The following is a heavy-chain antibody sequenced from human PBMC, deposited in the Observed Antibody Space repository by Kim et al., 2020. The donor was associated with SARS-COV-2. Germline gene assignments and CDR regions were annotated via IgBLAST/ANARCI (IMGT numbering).Heavy chain of an antibody. V-gene: IGHV4-59*01. D-gene: IGHD5-18*01. J-gene: IGHJ4*02. CDR3: ARSGYSYGTGYYFDY. Sequence: PSLKSRVTISVDTSENQFSLKLSSVTAADTAVYYCARSGYSYGTGYYFDYWGQGTLVTVSS.